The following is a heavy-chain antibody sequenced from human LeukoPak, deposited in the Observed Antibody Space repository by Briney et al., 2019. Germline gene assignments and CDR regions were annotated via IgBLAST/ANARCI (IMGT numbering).Heavy chain of an antibody. D-gene: IGHD2-15*01. CDR3: ARAVLRYCSGGSCYPGYYYYGMDV. V-gene: IGHV4-39*01. CDR2: IYYTGST. CDR1: GGSISSISYY. J-gene: IGHJ6*02. Sequence: SETLSLTCTISGGSISSISYYWGWIRQPPGKGLEWIGSIYYTGSTYYNPSLKSRVTVSVDTSKNQFSLNLRSVTAADTAVYYCARAVLRYCSGGSCYPGYYYYGMDVWGQGTTVTVSS.